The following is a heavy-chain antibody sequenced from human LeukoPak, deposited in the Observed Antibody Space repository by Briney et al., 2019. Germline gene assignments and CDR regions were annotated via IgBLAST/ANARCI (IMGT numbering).Heavy chain of an antibody. CDR2: ISGSGGSTI. CDR3: ARDLLSKVYYYYYMDV. J-gene: IGHJ6*03. CDR1: GFTFSSYG. D-gene: IGHD2/OR15-2a*01. V-gene: IGHV3-23*01. Sequence: GESLRLSCAASGFTFSSYGMSWVRQAPVKGLEWVSAISGSGGSTIYYADSVKGRFTISRDNAKNSLYLQMNSLRAEDTAVYYCARDLLSKVYYYYYMDVWGKGTTVTISS.